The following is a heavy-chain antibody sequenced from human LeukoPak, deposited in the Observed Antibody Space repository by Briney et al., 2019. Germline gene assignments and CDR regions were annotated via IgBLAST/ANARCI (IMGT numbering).Heavy chain of an antibody. CDR3: ARTGYCSGGSCYGLSY. D-gene: IGHD2-15*01. CDR1: SGSLSSNNYY. J-gene: IGHJ4*02. Sequence: SETLSLTCIVSSGSLSSNNYYWDWIRQPPGKGLEWIGEINHSGSTNYNPSLKSRVTISVDTSKNQFSLKLSSVTAADTAVYYCARTGYCSGGSCYGLSYWGQGTLVTVSS. CDR2: INHSGST. V-gene: IGHV4-39*07.